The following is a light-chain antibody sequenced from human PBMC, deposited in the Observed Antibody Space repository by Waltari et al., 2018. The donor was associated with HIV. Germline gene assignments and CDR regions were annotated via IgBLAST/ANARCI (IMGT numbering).Light chain of an antibody. CDR1: SSDVGGYNY. Sequence: SCTGTSSDVGGYNYVSWYQQHPGKAPKLMIYEVNKRPSGVPDRFSGSKSGNTASLTVSGLQAEDEADYYCSSYAGSNNRVFGGGTKLTVL. J-gene: IGLJ2*01. CDR2: EVN. V-gene: IGLV2-8*01. CDR3: SSYAGSNNRV.